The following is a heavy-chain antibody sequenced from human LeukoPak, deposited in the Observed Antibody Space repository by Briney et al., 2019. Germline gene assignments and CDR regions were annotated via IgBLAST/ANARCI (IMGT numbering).Heavy chain of an antibody. J-gene: IGHJ4*02. CDR2: IDTNTGIP. CDR3: ARDPGSQRVNRLARRGDY. D-gene: IGHD1-14*01. CDR1: GYTFINFA. Sequence: ASVTVSFTASGYTFINFAMNWVRQAPGQGLEWMGWIDTNTGIPTYAQGFTGRFVFSLDTSVSTVYLQITSLQAEDAAVYYCARDPGSQRVNRLARRGDYWGQGILVTVSS. V-gene: IGHV7-4-1*02.